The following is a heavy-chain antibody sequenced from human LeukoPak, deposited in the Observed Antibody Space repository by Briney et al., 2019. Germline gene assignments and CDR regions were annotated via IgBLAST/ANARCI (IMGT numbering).Heavy chain of an antibody. CDR2: ISYDGSNK. CDR3: AKLMITFGGVIVRDAFDI. CDR1: GFTFSSYA. J-gene: IGHJ3*02. V-gene: IGHV3-30*18. Sequence: GGSLRLSCAASGFTFSSYAMHWVRQAPGKGLEWVAVISYDGSNKYYADSVKGRFTISRDNSKNTLYLQMNSLRAEDTAVYYCAKLMITFGGVIVRDAFDIWGQGTMVTVSS. D-gene: IGHD3-16*02.